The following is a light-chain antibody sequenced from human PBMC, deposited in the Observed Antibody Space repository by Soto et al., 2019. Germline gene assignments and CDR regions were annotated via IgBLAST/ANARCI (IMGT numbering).Light chain of an antibody. CDR3: SSYTTYTSYV. CDR1: SSDVGGYNH. Sequence: QSALTQPASVSGSPGQSITISCTGTSSDVGGYNHVSWYQQHPGKAPKLMIHEVSNRPSGVSNRFSGSKSGNTASLTISGLQAEDEADYYCSSYTTYTSYVFGTGTKLTVL. CDR2: EVS. J-gene: IGLJ1*01. V-gene: IGLV2-14*01.